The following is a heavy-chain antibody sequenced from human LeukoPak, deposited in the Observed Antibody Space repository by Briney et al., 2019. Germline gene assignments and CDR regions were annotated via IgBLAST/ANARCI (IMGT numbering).Heavy chain of an antibody. CDR3: ARGAIAAAANNWFDP. CDR1: GYTFTSYY. V-gene: IGHV1-46*01. CDR2: INPSGGST. Sequence: ASVKVSCKASGYTFTSYYMHWVRQAPGQGLEWMGIINPSGGSTSYAQKFQGRVTMTRDMSTSTVYMELSSLRSEDTAVYYCARGAIAAAANNWFDPWGQGTLVTVSS. D-gene: IGHD6-13*01. J-gene: IGHJ5*02.